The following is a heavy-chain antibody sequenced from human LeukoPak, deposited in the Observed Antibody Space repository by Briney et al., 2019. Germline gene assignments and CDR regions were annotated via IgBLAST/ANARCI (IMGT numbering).Heavy chain of an antibody. J-gene: IGHJ4*01. Sequence: SQTLSLTCDISGDSVSSNSAAWNWLRQSPSRGLEWLGRTYTRSKWYNDYAESVKSRITINPDTSKNQFSLQLNSVTPEDTAVYYCARAYCTSSSCYIDYWGQETLVTVSS. V-gene: IGHV6-1*01. CDR3: ARAYCTSSSCYIDY. D-gene: IGHD2-2*02. CDR1: GDSVSSNSAA. CDR2: TYTRSKWYN.